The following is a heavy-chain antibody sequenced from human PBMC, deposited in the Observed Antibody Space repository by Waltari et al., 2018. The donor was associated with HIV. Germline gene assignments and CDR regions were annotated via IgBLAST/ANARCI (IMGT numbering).Heavy chain of an antibody. J-gene: IGHJ4*02. CDR3: ARLGYSYGYRFDY. Sequence: QLQLQESGPGLVKPSETLSLTCTVSGGSISRRSYYWGWIRQPPGKGLEWIGSIYYSGSTYYNPSLKSRVTISVDTSKNQFSLKVSSVTAADTAVYYCARLGYSYGYRFDYWGQGTLVTVSS. CDR1: GGSISRRSYY. CDR2: IYYSGST. V-gene: IGHV4-39*01. D-gene: IGHD5-18*01.